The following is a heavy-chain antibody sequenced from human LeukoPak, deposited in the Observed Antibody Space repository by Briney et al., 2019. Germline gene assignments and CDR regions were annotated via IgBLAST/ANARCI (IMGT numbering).Heavy chain of an antibody. CDR2: IYPGDSDT. Sequence: GGALKISCKGSGYSFTSYWIGWGGQIPGKGLEGIGIIYPGDSDTRYSPSFQGQVTISAGKSISTAYLQWSSLKASDTAMYYCARRDYYDSSGPHLDYWGQGTLVTVSS. J-gene: IGHJ4*02. CDR1: GYSFTSYW. V-gene: IGHV5-51*01. CDR3: ARRDYYDSSGPHLDY. D-gene: IGHD3-22*01.